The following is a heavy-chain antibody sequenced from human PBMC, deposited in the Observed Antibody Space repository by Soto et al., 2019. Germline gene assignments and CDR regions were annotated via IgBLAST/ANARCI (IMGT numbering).Heavy chain of an antibody. CDR1: GFTFSSYG. J-gene: IGHJ4*02. V-gene: IGHV3-33*01. CDR2: IWYDGSNK. D-gene: IGHD3-3*01. Sequence: GGSLRLSCAASGFTFSSYGMHWVRQAPGKGLEWVAVIWYDGSNKYYADSVKGRFTISRDNSKNTLYLQMNSLRAEDTAVYYCAGLYDFWSGKNGYYFDYWGQGTLVTVSS. CDR3: AGLYDFWSGKNGYYFDY.